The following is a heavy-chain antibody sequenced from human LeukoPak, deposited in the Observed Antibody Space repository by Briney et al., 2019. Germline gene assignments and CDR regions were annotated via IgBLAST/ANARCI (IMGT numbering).Heavy chain of an antibody. CDR2: GSGGADNS. CDR1: GFRFRLHS. D-gene: IGHD3-22*01. CDR3: ARDYDYDSSGYSSD. Sequence: GGSLRLSCESSGFRFRLHSMTSVRQAAGKGLEWVSPGSGGADNSYYADSVKGRFTVSRDYSKNTLYLQMNSLRAEDTAVYYCARDYDYDSSGYSSDWGQGTLVTVSS. J-gene: IGHJ4*02. V-gene: IGHV3-23*01.